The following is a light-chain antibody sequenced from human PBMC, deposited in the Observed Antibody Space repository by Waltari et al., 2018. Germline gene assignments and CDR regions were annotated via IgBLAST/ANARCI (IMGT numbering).Light chain of an antibody. CDR1: QGISTY. J-gene: IGKJ1*01. Sequence: DIQLTQSPSFLSASVGDRVTITCRASQGISTYLAWYQQKPGKAPKLLIYAASTLQSGVPSRFSGSGSGIEFTLTISSLQPEDFAIYYCQQLNNYLWTFGQGTEVEIK. V-gene: IGKV1-9*01. CDR3: QQLNNYLWT. CDR2: AAS.